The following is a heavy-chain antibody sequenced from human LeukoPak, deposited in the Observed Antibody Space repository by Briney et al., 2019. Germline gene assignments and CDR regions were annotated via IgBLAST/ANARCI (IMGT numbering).Heavy chain of an antibody. V-gene: IGHV4-4*07. CDR1: GGSISSYY. CDR2: IYTSGST. D-gene: IGHD3-3*01. CDR3: ARERAFGVVIITPQYYFDY. Sequence: SETLSLTCTVSGGSISSYYWSWIRQPAGKGLEWIGRIYTSGSTNYNPSLKSRVTMSVDTSKNQFSLKLSSVTAADTAVYYRARERAFGVVIITPQYYFDYWGQGTLVTVSS. J-gene: IGHJ4*02.